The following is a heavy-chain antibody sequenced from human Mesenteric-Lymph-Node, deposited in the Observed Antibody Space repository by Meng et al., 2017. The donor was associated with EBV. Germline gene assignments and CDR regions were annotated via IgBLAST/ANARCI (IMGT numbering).Heavy chain of an antibody. CDR1: GFTFSSYG. CDR3: ARDLNAHFDY. D-gene: IGHD2-2*01. Sequence: QVQRWESGGGGVPPWRSLRLPCAASGFTFSSYGMHWVRQAPGKGLEWVAVISYDGSNKYYADSVKGRFTISRDNSKNTLYLQMNSLRAEDTAVYYCARDLNAHFDYWGQGTLVTVSS. CDR2: ISYDGSNK. J-gene: IGHJ4*02. V-gene: IGHV3-30*03.